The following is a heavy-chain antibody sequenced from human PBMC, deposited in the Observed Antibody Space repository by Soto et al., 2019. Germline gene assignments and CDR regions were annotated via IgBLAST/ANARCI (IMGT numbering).Heavy chain of an antibody. D-gene: IGHD3-16*01. Sequence: QVQLVQSGDEVRKPGSSVKVSCKASGYIFVNYGIAWVRQAPGQGLEWMGWISPYSGNTHYASKVQGRIPMTTDTSPSTACRDLGSLTSVDTAVYYCAMVDNYVTPTPQDVWGQGTTVTVSS. CDR2: ISPYSGNT. CDR3: AMVDNYVTPTPQDV. CDR1: GYIFVNYG. J-gene: IGHJ6*02. V-gene: IGHV1-18*01.